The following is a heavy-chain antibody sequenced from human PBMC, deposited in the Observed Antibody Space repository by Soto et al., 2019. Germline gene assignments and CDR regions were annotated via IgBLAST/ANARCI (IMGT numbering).Heavy chain of an antibody. D-gene: IGHD6-13*01. V-gene: IGHV4-34*01. Sequence: SETLSLTCAVYGGSFSGYYWSWIRQPPGKGLEWIGEINHSGSTNYNPSLKSRVTISVDTSKNQFSLKLSSVTAADTAVYYCVMIWRPSSSPKNYYFDYWGQGTLVTVSS. CDR3: VMIWRPSSSPKNYYFDY. CDR1: GGSFSGYY. CDR2: INHSGST. J-gene: IGHJ4*02.